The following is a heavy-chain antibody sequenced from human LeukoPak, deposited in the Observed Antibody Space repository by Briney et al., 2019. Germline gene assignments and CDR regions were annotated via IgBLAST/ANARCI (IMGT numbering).Heavy chain of an antibody. CDR1: GFTFSSYG. Sequence: GRSLRLSCAASGFTFSSYGMHWVRQAPGKGLEWVAVISYDGSNKYYADSVKGRLTISRYNSKNTLYLQMNSLRAEDTAVYYCAKDPVAGFHYHYYYGMDVWGKGTTVTVSS. J-gene: IGHJ6*04. D-gene: IGHD6-19*01. V-gene: IGHV3-30*18. CDR2: ISYDGSNK. CDR3: AKDPVAGFHYHYYYGMDV.